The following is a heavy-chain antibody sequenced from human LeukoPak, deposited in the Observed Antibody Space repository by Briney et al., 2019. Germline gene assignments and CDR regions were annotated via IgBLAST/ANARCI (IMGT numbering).Heavy chain of an antibody. Sequence: GALRLSCAASGFTFSSYAMSWVRQAPGKGLEWVSAISGSGGSTYYADSVKGRFTISRDNSKNTLYLQMNSLRAEDTAVYYCVKALSYGDSPYAFWGQGTLVTVSS. CDR1: GFTFSSYA. V-gene: IGHV3-23*01. CDR3: VKALSYGDSPYAF. J-gene: IGHJ4*02. D-gene: IGHD4-17*01. CDR2: ISGSGGST.